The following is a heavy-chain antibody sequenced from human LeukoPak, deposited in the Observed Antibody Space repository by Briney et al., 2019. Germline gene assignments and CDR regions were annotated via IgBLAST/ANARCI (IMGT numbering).Heavy chain of an antibody. CDR2: IIPIFGTA. CDR3: ARGYCSSTSCYGGNGMDV. J-gene: IGHJ6*02. V-gene: IGHV1-69*13. D-gene: IGHD2-2*01. CDR1: GGTFSSYA. Sequence: GASVKVSCKASGGTFSSYAISWVRQAPGQGLEWMGGIIPIFGTANYAQKFQGRVTITADESTSTAYMEQSSLRSEDTAVYYCARGYCSSTSCYGGNGMDVWGQGTTVTVSS.